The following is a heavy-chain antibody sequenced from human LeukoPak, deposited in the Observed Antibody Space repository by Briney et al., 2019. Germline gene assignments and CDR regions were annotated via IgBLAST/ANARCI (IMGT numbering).Heavy chain of an antibody. J-gene: IGHJ4*02. CDR3: ARDAGVVVVPAAPIL. CDR1: GYSFTTSG. CDR2: ISAYNGNT. D-gene: IGHD2-2*01. Sequence: SVKVSCKTSGYSFTTSGISWVRPAPGQGLEWMGWISAYNGNTNYAQKLQGRVTMTTDTSTSTAYMELRSLRSDDTAVYYCARDAGVVVVPAAPILWGQGTLVTVSS. V-gene: IGHV1-18*01.